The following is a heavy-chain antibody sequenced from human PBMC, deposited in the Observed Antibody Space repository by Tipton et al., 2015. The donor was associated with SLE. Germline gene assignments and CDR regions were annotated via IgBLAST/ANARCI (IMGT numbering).Heavy chain of an antibody. J-gene: IGHJ4*02. D-gene: IGHD3-22*01. CDR3: ARDEYRYDTTGYHLLGHFDF. Sequence: TLSLTCTVSGVSVSSSNYYWSWIRQPPGKGLEWIGYIDYSGSTKYSPSLESRVTISADTSKNQFSLNLSSVTAADTAVYYCARDEYRYDTTGYHLLGHFDFWGQGTLVTVSS. V-gene: IGHV4-61*01. CDR1: GVSVSSSNYY. CDR2: IDYSGST.